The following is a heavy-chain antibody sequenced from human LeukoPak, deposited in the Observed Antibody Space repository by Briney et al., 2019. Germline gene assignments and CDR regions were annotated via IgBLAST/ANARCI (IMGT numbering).Heavy chain of an antibody. CDR2: IGGSGGST. D-gene: IGHD3-10*01. J-gene: IGHJ4*02. Sequence: PGASLRLSCAASGFTFSSYAMSWVRQAPGKGLEWVSAIGGSGGSTYYADSVKGRFTISRDNSKNTLYLQMNSLRAEDTAVYYCAKEGARTSGYFDYWGQGTLVTVSS. CDR3: AKEGARTSGYFDY. V-gene: IGHV3-23*01. CDR1: GFTFSSYA.